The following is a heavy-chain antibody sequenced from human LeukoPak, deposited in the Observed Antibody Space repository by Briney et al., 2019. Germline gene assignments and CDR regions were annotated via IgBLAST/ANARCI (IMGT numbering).Heavy chain of an antibody. J-gene: IGHJ6*03. CDR2: INHSGST. CDR3: ARGRYYYDSSGYYYGNRYYYYMDV. D-gene: IGHD3-22*01. CDR1: GGSFSGYY. V-gene: IGHV4-34*01. Sequence: SETLSLTCAVYGGSFSGYYWSWIRQPPGKGLEWIGEINHSGSTNYNPSLKSRVTIPVDTSKNQFSLKLSSVTAADTAVYYCARGRYYYDSSGYYYGNRYYYYMDVWGKGTTVTVSS.